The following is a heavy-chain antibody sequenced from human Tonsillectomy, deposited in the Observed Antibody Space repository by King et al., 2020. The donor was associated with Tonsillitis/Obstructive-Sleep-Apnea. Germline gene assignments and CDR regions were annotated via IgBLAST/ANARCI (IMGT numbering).Heavy chain of an antibody. Sequence: QLQESGPGLVKPSETLSLTCTVSGGSISSSSYYWGWIRQPPGKGLEWIGSIYSSGSTSYNPSLKSRVTISVETSKNQFSLKLSSLTAADTAVEYCARHRYYYDTSGYSFDCWGQGTLVTVSS. V-gene: IGHV4-39*01. J-gene: IGHJ4*02. CDR2: IYSSGST. CDR3: ARHRYYYDTSGYSFDC. D-gene: IGHD3-22*01. CDR1: GGSISSSSYY.